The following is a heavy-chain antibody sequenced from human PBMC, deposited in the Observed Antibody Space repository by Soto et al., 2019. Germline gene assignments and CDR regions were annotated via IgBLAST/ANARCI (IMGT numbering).Heavy chain of an antibody. CDR1: GFTFSSYS. CDR3: ARDLPPRNFDY. Sequence: PGGSLRLSCAASGFTFSSYSMNWVRQAPGKGLEWVSSISSSSSYIYYVDSVKGRFTISRDNAKNSLYLQMNSLRAEDTAVYYCARDLPPRNFDYWGQGTLVTVSS. V-gene: IGHV3-21*01. CDR2: ISSSSSYI. D-gene: IGHD6-6*01. J-gene: IGHJ4*02.